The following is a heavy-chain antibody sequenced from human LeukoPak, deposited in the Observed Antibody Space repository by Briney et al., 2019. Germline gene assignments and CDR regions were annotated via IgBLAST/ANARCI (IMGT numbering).Heavy chain of an antibody. Sequence: PSETLSLTCTVSGGSISSSSYYWGWIRQPPGKGLEWIGSIYYSGSTNYNPSLKSRVTISVDTSKNQFSLKLSSVTAADTAVYYCAIARGRRSGYTKRAFDIWGQGTMVTVSS. CDR3: AIARGRRSGYTKRAFDI. D-gene: IGHD3-22*01. V-gene: IGHV4-39*07. CDR2: IYYSGST. CDR1: GGSISSSSYY. J-gene: IGHJ3*02.